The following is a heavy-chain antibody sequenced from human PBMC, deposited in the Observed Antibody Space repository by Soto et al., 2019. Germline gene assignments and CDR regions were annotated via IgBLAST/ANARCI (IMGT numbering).Heavy chain of an antibody. CDR1: GFKFSDYH. Sequence: QVQLVQSGGGLVEPGGSLRLSCAASGFKFSDYHMTWIRQAQGKGLEWISYISSSGTYTTYTDSVKGRFTVSRDNAKSSLYLQMNSLGGEDTAVYYCACVAPTIFGAQFHHNLVDVWGQGNTVTVAS. J-gene: IGHJ6*02. CDR3: ACVAPTIFGAQFHHNLVDV. V-gene: IGHV3-11*06. D-gene: IGHD3-3*01. CDR2: ISSSGTYT.